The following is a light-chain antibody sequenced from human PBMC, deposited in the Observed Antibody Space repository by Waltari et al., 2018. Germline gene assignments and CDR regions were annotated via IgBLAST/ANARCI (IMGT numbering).Light chain of an antibody. CDR1: QSLLYRSNNKNY. CDR3: QQYYSFPPIT. CDR2: WAS. Sequence: DIVMTQSSDSLAVSLGERATITCKSSQSLLYRSNNKNYLAWYQKRPGQPPRLLIYWASTRESGVPDRFSGSGSGTDFTLTVNSLQAEDVAVYYCQQYYSFPPITFGQGTRLEI. J-gene: IGKJ5*01. V-gene: IGKV4-1*01.